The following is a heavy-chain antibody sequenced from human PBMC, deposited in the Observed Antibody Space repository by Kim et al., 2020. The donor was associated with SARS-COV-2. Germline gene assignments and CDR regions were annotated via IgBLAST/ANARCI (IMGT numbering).Heavy chain of an antibody. V-gene: IGHV3-21*04. J-gene: IGHJ6*02. Sequence: GGSLRLSCAASGFTFSSYSMNWVRQAPGKGLEWVSSISSSSSYIYYADSVKGRFTISRDNAKNSLYLQMNSLRAEDTAVYYCARDRYSSGWYYYYGMDVWGQGTTVTVSS. CDR3: ARDRYSSGWYYYYGMDV. CDR2: ISSSSSYI. D-gene: IGHD6-19*01. CDR1: GFTFSSYS.